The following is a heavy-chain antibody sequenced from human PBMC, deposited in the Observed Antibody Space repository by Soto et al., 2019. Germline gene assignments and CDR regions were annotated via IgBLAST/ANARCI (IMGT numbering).Heavy chain of an antibody. CDR2: ISISGTDT. CDR3: AFPSWFPNY. D-gene: IGHD3-10*01. CDR1: GFTFTDYY. J-gene: IGHJ4*02. Sequence: QVQLVESGGALVKPGGSLRLSCVASGFTFTDYYMNWIRQTPGKGLEWLSYISISGTDTNYADSVRGLFTVFRDNAKNSIYLKMNSLRVEDTAVFFCAFPSWFPNYWGQGPLVTVSS. V-gene: IGHV3-11*05.